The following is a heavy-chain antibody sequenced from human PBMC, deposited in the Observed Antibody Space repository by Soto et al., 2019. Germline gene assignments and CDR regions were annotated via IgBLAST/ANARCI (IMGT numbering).Heavy chain of an antibody. CDR2: IEWDDEK. V-gene: IGHV2-70*17. Sequence: ASGPTLVNPTQTLTLTCTFSGFALSTSGMCVSWIRQPPGKALEWLARIEWDDEKFYRTSLKTRLTISKGTSKNQVVLTITNMDPVDTATYYCARSPRVYNYFAMDVWGQGTAVTVSS. CDR3: ARSPRVYNYFAMDV. J-gene: IGHJ6*02. CDR1: GFALSTSGMC.